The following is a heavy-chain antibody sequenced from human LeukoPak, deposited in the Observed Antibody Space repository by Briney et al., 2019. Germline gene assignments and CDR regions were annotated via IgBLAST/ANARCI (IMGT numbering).Heavy chain of an antibody. Sequence: PGGSPRLFCAASGFTFSSYAMSWVRQAPGKGLEWVSAISGSGGSTYYADSVKGRFTISRDNSKNTLYLQMNSLRAEDTAVYYCAKVPRWLVLPDAFDIWGQETMDTVSS. V-gene: IGHV3-23*01. CDR3: AKVPRWLVLPDAFDI. CDR2: ISGSGGST. D-gene: IGHD6-19*01. CDR1: GFTFSSYA. J-gene: IGHJ3*02.